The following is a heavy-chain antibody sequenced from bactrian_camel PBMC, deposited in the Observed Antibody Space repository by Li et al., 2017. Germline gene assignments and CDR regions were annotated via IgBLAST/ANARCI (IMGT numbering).Heavy chain of an antibody. CDR3: LAADSDGLGTGPPPPGLSPYDYTY. J-gene: IGHJ4*01. CDR2: IATGSGNT. CDR1: GYTYNRNC. Sequence: QLVESGGGSVQAGGSLRLSCAASGYTYNRNCMAWFRQAPGKEREGVARIATGSGNTYYADSVKGRFTVSQDHAKNTLYLQMNSLKLEDTAMYYCLAADSDGLGTGPPPPGLSPYDYTYWGRGTQVTVS. V-gene: IGHV3S28*01. D-gene: IGHD5*01.